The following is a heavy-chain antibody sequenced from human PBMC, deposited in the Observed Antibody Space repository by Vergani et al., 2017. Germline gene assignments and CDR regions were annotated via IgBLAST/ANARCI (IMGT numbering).Heavy chain of an antibody. D-gene: IGHD4-17*01. J-gene: IGHJ4*02. CDR2: ISYDGSNK. CDR1: GFTFSSYG. CDR3: AKADYGDYGAVDY. V-gene: IGHV3-30*18. Sequence: QVQLVESGGGVVQPGRSLRLSCAASGFTFSSYGMHWVRQAPGKGLERVAVISYDGSNKYYADSVKGRFTISRDNSKNTLYLQMNSLRAEDTAVYYCAKADYGDYGAVDYWGQGTLVTVSS.